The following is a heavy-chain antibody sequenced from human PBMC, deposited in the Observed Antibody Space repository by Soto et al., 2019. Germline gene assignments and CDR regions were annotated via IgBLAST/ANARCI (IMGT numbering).Heavy chain of an antibody. CDR3: AKEDLRFLEWLLPVNFDY. CDR1: GFTFSSYA. D-gene: IGHD3-3*01. J-gene: IGHJ4*02. CDR2: ISGSGGST. V-gene: IGHV3-23*01. Sequence: GGSLRLSCAASGFTFSSYAMSWVRQAPGKGLEWVSAISGSGGSTYYADSVKGRFTISRDNSKNTLYLQMNSLRAEDTAVYYCAKEDLRFLEWLLPVNFDYWGQGTLVTVSS.